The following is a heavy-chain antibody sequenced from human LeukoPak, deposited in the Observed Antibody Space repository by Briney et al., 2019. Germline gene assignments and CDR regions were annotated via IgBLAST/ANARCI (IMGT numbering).Heavy chain of an antibody. J-gene: IGHJ6*02. Sequence: ASVKVSCKASGYTFTGYYMHWVRQAPGQGLEWMGWINPNSGGTNYAQKFQGRVTMTRDTSISTAYMELSRLRSDDTAVYYCARDLRVQLERRLGYYYGMDVWGQGTTVTVSS. CDR2: INPNSGGT. CDR3: ARDLRVQLERRLGYYYGMDV. D-gene: IGHD1-1*01. CDR1: GYTFTGYY. V-gene: IGHV1-2*02.